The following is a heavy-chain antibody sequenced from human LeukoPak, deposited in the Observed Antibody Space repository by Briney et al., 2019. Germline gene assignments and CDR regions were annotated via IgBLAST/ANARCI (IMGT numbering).Heavy chain of an antibody. CDR1: GFTFSSYE. CDR2: ISSSGNTI. V-gene: IGHV3-48*03. Sequence: GGSLRLSCAASGFTFSSYEMNWVRQAPGKGLEWISYISSSGNTIYYADSVKGRFTISRDNVKNSLYLQMNSLRAEDTAVYYCARDQEWELLDYWGQGSLVTVSS. J-gene: IGHJ4*02. D-gene: IGHD1-26*01. CDR3: ARDQEWELLDY.